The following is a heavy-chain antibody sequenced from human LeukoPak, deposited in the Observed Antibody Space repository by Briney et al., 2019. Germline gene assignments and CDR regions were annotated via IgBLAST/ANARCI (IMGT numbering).Heavy chain of an antibody. J-gene: IGHJ4*02. D-gene: IGHD6-6*01. Sequence: PSETLSLTCTVSGGSISSSSYYWGWIRQPPGKGLEWIGSIYYSGSTYYNPSLKSRVTISVDTSKNQFSLKLSSVTAADTAVYYCARGRADRAKKSSIAARPGYYFDYWGQGTLVTVSS. CDR1: GGSISSSSYY. CDR3: ARGRADRAKKSSIAARPGYYFDY. CDR2: IYYSGST. V-gene: IGHV4-39*07.